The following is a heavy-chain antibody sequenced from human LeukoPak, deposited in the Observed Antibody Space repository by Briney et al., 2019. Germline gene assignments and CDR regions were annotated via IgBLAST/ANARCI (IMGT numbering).Heavy chain of an antibody. CDR3: AKAFYYDHEARVFDY. Sequence: PGGSLRLSCAASGFTFSSYAMHWVRQAPGKGLEWVAVILYDGSNKYYADSVKGRFTISRDNSKITVYLQMNSLRAEDTAVYYCAKAFYYDHEARVFDYWGQGTLVTVSS. J-gene: IGHJ4*02. V-gene: IGHV3-30-3*01. CDR1: GFTFSSYA. CDR2: ILYDGSNK. D-gene: IGHD3-22*01.